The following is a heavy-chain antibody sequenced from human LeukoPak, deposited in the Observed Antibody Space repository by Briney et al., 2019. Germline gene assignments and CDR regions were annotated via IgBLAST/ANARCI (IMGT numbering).Heavy chain of an antibody. CDR1: GYTFTGYS. CDR3: ARAGDYGDYCC. CDR2: INPKNGGT. V-gene: IGHV1-2*02. Sequence: GASVKVSCKASGYTFTGYSMHWVRQAPGQGLEWMGWINPKNGGTNYAQKFQGRVTMTRDTSITTAYMELDRVTSDDTALYYCARAGDYGDYCCWGQGTLVTVSS. J-gene: IGHJ4*02. D-gene: IGHD4-17*01.